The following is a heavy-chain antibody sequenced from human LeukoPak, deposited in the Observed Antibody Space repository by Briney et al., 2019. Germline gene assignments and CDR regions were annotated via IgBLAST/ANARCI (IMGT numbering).Heavy chain of an antibody. Sequence: GGSLRLSCAASGFTFSSYAMSWIRQAPGKGLEWVSVIYTGGSTHYPDSVMGRSAISRDDSKNTVSLQMNSLRAEDTAVYYCARNLGTLATGGVALDIWGQGTMVTVAS. D-gene: IGHD1-14*01. V-gene: IGHV3-23*03. CDR3: ARNLGTLATGGVALDI. J-gene: IGHJ3*02. CDR1: GFTFSSYA. CDR2: IYTGGST.